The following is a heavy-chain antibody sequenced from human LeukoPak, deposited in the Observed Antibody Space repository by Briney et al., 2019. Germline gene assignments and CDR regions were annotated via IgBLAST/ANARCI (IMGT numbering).Heavy chain of an antibody. D-gene: IGHD2-2*01. Sequence: GGSLRLSCAASGFTFSSYAMSWVRQAPGKGLEWVSAISGSGDSTYYADSVKGRFTISRDNSKNTLYLQMNSLRAEDTAVYYCAKGTLDIVVVPAAPKVYYFDYWGQGILVTVSS. CDR3: AKGTLDIVVVPAAPKVYYFDY. J-gene: IGHJ4*02. V-gene: IGHV3-23*01. CDR2: ISGSGDST. CDR1: GFTFSSYA.